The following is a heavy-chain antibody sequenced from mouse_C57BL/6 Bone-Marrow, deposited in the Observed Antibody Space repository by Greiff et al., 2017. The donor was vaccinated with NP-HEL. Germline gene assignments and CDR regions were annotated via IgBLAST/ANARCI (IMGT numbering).Heavy chain of an antibody. Sequence: QVQLQQSGPGLVQPSQSLSLTCTVSGYSFTSYGVHWVRQSPGKGLEWLGVIWRGGSTDYNAAFMSRLSITKDNSKSQVFFKMNSLQADDTAIYYCASKVTYYSYYYAMDYWGQGTSVTVSS. CDR1: GYSFTSYG. J-gene: IGHJ4*01. V-gene: IGHV2-5*01. CDR2: IWRGGST. D-gene: IGHD2-12*01. CDR3: ASKVTYYSYYYAMDY.